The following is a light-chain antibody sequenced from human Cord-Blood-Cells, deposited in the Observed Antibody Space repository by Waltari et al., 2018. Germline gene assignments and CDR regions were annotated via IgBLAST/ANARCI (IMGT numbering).Light chain of an antibody. Sequence: QSALTQPRSVSGSPGQAVTSSCTGTSGDVGGYNDVSWYQQHPGKAPKLMIYDVSKRPSGVPDRFSGSKSGNTASLTISGLQAEDEADYYCCSYAGSYVFGTGTKVTVL. CDR1: SGDVGGYND. J-gene: IGLJ1*01. V-gene: IGLV2-11*01. CDR3: CSYAGSYV. CDR2: DVS.